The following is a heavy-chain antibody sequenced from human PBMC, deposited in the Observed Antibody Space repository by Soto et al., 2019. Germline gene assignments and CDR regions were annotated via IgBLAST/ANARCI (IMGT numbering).Heavy chain of an antibody. CDR3: AREYGSSYSRRCYGMDV. Sequence: EVQLVASGGGLVQPGRSLRLSSAASGFTLSSYWMSWVREAPGKGLEWVANIKQDGSEKYYVDSVKGRFTISRDTAKSSLYLQLNRLRAADTAVYYCAREYGSSYSRRCYGMDVCGQGTTVSVSS. V-gene: IGHV3-7*05. D-gene: IGHD6-13*01. J-gene: IGHJ6*02. CDR1: GFTLSSYW. CDR2: IKQDGSEK.